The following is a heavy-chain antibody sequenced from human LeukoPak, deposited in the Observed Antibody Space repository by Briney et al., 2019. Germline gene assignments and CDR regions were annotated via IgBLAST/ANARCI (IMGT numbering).Heavy chain of an antibody. Sequence: PGGSLRLSCAASGFTFSSYWMSWVRQAPGKGLEWVANIKQDGSEKYYVDSVKGRFTISRDNAKNSLYLQMNSLRAEDTAVYYCARGYIVLMVYAAPFDYWGQGTLVTVSS. V-gene: IGHV3-7*01. CDR2: IKQDGSEK. D-gene: IGHD2-8*01. CDR1: GFTFSSYW. J-gene: IGHJ4*02. CDR3: ARGYIVLMVYAAPFDY.